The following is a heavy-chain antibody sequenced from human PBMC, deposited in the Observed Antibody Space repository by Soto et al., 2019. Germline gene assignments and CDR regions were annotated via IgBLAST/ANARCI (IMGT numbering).Heavy chain of an antibody. Sequence: GGSLRLSCAASGFTFSSYAMHCVRQAPGKGLEWVAVISYDGSNKYYADSVKSRFTISRDNSKNTLYLQMNSLRAEDTAVYYCARDETIVVEDYYYYGMDVWGQGTTVTVSS. J-gene: IGHJ6*02. CDR1: GFTFSSYA. V-gene: IGHV3-30-3*01. D-gene: IGHD2-2*01. CDR2: ISYDGSNK. CDR3: ARDETIVVEDYYYYGMDV.